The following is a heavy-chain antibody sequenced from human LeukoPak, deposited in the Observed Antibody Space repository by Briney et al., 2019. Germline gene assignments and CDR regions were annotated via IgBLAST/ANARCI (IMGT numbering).Heavy chain of an antibody. V-gene: IGHV1-18*01. CDR2: ISAYNGNT. J-gene: IGHJ6*02. Sequence: GASVKVSCTASGYTFTSYGISWVRQAPGQGLEWMGWISAYNGNTNYAQKLQGRVTMTTDTSTSTAYMELRSLRSDDTAVYYCARKISDYVWGSYRYTNHYGMDVWGQGTTATVSS. CDR3: ARKISDYVWGSYRYTNHYGMDV. D-gene: IGHD3-16*02. CDR1: GYTFTSYG.